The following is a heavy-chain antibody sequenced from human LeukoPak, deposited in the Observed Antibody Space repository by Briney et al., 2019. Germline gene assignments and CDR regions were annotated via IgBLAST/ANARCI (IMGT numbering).Heavy chain of an antibody. CDR3: ATSRRELLPFAY. V-gene: IGHV5-51*01. CDR1: GYSFTSYW. CDR2: INPDDSDT. D-gene: IGHD1-26*01. J-gene: IGHJ4*02. Sequence: GESLKISCKDSGYSFTSYWIGWVRQMPGKGLEWMGIINPDDSDTRYSPSFQGQVTISADKSISTAYLQWSSLKASDTAMYYCATSRRELLPFAYWGQGTLVTVSS.